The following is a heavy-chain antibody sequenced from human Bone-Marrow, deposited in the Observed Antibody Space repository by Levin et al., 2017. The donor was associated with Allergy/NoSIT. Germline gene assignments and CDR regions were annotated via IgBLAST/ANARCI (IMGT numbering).Heavy chain of an antibody. CDR1: GFIFSNYP. Sequence: HGESLKISCAASGFIFSNYPMNWVRQAPGKGLEWVSSISSSSSYMYYADSVKGRFTISRDNAKNSLYLEMNNLRVEDTAVYFCARFPYCGGDCSDAFDIWGQGTMVTVSS. J-gene: IGHJ3*02. CDR2: ISSSSSYM. D-gene: IGHD2-21*02. V-gene: IGHV3-21*01. CDR3: ARFPYCGGDCSDAFDI.